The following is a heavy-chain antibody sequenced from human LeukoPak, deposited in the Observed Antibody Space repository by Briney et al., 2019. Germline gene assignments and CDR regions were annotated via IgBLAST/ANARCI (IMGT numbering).Heavy chain of an antibody. Sequence: GGSLRLSRAASGFTFSSYAMSWVRQAPGKGLEWVSAISGSGGSTYYADSVKGRFTISRDNSKNTLYLQMNSLRAEDTAVYYCAKSEAYYYDSSGYPPDAFDIWGQGTMVTVSS. CDR1: GFTFSSYA. CDR2: ISGSGGST. CDR3: AKSEAYYYDSSGYPPDAFDI. V-gene: IGHV3-23*01. J-gene: IGHJ3*02. D-gene: IGHD3-22*01.